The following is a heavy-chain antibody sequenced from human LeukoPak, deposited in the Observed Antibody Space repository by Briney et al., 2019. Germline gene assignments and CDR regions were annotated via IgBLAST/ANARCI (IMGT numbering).Heavy chain of an antibody. CDR3: ARGRSYGFHFDA. V-gene: IGHV4-61*01. CDR1: GVSINTCCYY. D-gene: IGHD5-18*01. CDR2: KYYSGST. Sequence: KSSETLSPTCDVSGVSINTCCYYWTWIRQPPGKGLEWIGYKYYSGSTRYNSSLRSRLTILLDTSKNQFSLRLTSVTAADTAVYYCARGRSYGFHFDAWGPGNLVIVSS. J-gene: IGHJ4*02.